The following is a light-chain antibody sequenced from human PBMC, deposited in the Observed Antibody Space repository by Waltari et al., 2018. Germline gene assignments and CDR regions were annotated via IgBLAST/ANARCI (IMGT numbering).Light chain of an antibody. V-gene: IGKV3-11*01. CDR2: DPS. CDR3: QQRSNWPLT. J-gene: IGKJ4*01. CDR1: QSVSSY. Sequence: EIVLTQSPATLSLSPGARATHSCRASQSVSSYLVWYQQKPGQAPRLLIYDPSNRATGIPARFSGSGSGTDFTLSISSLEPEDFAVYYCQQRSNWPLTFGGGTKVEIK.